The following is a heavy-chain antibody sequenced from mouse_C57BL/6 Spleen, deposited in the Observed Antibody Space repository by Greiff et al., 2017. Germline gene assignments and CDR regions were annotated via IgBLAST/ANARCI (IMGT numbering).Heavy chain of an antibody. J-gene: IGHJ4*01. CDR3: ARSPLPYYAMDY. CDR2: IRNKANGYTT. V-gene: IGHV7-3*01. CDR1: GFTFTDYY. Sequence: EVQLVESGGGLVQPGGSLSLSCAASGFTFTDYYMSWVRQPPGKALEWLGFIRNKANGYTTEYSASVKGRFTISRDNSQSILYLQMNALRAEDSATYDCARSPLPYYAMDYWGQGTSVTVSS.